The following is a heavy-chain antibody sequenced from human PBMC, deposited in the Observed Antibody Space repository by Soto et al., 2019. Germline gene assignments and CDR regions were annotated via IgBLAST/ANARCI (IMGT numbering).Heavy chain of an antibody. Sequence: ASLKVSCKSSGYTFTGYYIHWVRQAPGQGLEWMGWINPNSGGTNYAQKFQGRVTMTRDTSISTAYMELSRLRSDDTAVYYCARDYRVALGYWGQGTLVNVSS. J-gene: IGHJ4*02. V-gene: IGHV1-2*02. CDR3: ARDYRVALGY. CDR1: GYTFTGYY. CDR2: INPNSGGT. D-gene: IGHD5-12*01.